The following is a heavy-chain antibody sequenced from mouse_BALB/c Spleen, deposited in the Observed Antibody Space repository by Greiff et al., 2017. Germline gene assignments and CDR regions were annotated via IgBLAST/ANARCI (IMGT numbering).Heavy chain of an antibody. D-gene: IGHD1-1*01. CDR2: ISSGSSTI. Sequence: EVQLVESGGGLVQPGGSRKLSCAASGFTFSSFGMHWVRQAPEKGLEWVAYISSGSSTIYYADTVKGRFTISRYNAKNTLYLQMSSLKSEDTAMYYCTREDDGSSWFAYWGQGTLVTVSA. V-gene: IGHV5-17*02. J-gene: IGHJ3*01. CDR1: GFTFSSFG. CDR3: TREDDGSSWFAY.